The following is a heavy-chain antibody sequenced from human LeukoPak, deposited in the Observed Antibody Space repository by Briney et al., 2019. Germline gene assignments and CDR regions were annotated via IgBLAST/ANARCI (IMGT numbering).Heavy chain of an antibody. CDR3: ARAAPALITMVRGVDY. V-gene: IGHV1-2*02. CDR1: GYTFTGYY. J-gene: IGHJ4*02. CDR2: ISPNSGGT. Sequence: ASVKVSCKASGYTFTGYYMHWVRQAPGQGLEWMGWISPNSGGTNYAQKFQGRVTMTRDTSISTAYMELSRLRSDDTAVYYCARAAPALITMVRGVDYWGQGTLVTVSS. D-gene: IGHD3-10*01.